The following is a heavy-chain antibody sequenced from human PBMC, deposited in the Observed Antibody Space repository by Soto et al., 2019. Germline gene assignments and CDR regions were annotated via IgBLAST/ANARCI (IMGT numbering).Heavy chain of an antibody. J-gene: IGHJ4*02. D-gene: IGHD3-10*01. V-gene: IGHV3-74*01. CDR3: TRGPRPISTGTGAY. CDR2: IYNDGTYS. CDR1: GFIFKMYW. Sequence: GGSLRLSCAASGFIFKMYWMHWVRQSPGKGLVWIARIYNDGTYSDYADSVRGRFTISRDNVNDTLYLQMNNVRAEDSGLYYCTRGPRPISTGTGAYWGQGTQVTVSS.